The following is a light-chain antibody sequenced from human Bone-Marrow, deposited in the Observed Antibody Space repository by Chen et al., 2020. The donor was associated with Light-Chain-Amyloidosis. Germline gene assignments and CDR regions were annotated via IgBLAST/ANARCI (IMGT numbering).Light chain of an antibody. J-gene: IGLJ3*02. CDR3: LLYYAGAWV. V-gene: IGLV7-43*01. Sequence: QTVVTQEPSLTVSPGGTVTLTWASSTGAVTSGYYPNWFQQKPGQAPRALIYSTDNKHSWTPDRFSGSLLGGKAALTLSGVLPEDEAEYYCLLYYAGAWVFGGGTKLTVL. CDR1: TGAVTSGYY. CDR2: STD.